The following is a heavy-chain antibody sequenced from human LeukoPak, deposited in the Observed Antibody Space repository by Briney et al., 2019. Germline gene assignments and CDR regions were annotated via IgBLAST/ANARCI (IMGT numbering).Heavy chain of an antibody. J-gene: IGHJ4*02. CDR2: IKQDGSEK. CDR3: ARDLLEWLHYFDY. V-gene: IGHV3-7*01. CDR1: GFTFSSYW. Sequence: GGSLRLSCAASGFTFSSYWMSWVRQAPGKGLEWVANIKQDGSEKYYVDSVKGRFTISRDNAKNSLYLQMNSLRVEDTAVYYCARDLLEWLHYFDYWGQGTLVTASS. D-gene: IGHD3-3*01.